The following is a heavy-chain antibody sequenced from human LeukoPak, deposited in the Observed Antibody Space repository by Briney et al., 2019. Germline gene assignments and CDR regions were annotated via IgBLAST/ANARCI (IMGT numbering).Heavy chain of an antibody. CDR2: INHSGST. Sequence: SETLSLTCAVYGGSFSGNYRSWIRQPPGKGLEWIGKINHSGSTNYNPSLKSRVTISVDTSKNQFSLKLSSVTAADTAVYYCARGGRYSSSTSCYTKDNYYYYYMDVWGKGTTVTVSS. J-gene: IGHJ6*03. CDR3: ARGGRYSSSTSCYTKDNYYYYYMDV. CDR1: GGSFSGNY. D-gene: IGHD2-2*02. V-gene: IGHV4-34*01.